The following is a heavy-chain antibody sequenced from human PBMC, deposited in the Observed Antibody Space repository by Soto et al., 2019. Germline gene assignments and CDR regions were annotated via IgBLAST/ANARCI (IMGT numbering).Heavy chain of an antibody. CDR3: VRDRGTTLRMDV. V-gene: IGHV5-51*01. Sequence: GESLKISCKGSGYSFTSYWINWVRQMPGKGLEWMGIIYPGDSDTRYSPSFQGQVTISADKSIDTAYLQWRSLKASDTAVYYCVRDRGTTLRMDVWGQGTTVTVSS. J-gene: IGHJ6*02. CDR2: IYPGDSDT. CDR1: GYSFTSYW. D-gene: IGHD3-10*01.